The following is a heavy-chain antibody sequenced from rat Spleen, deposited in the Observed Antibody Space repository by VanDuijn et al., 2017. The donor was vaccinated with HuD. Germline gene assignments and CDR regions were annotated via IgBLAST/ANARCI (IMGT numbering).Heavy chain of an antibody. CDR1: GFSLTNND. CDR3: ARHGRTTDYPFDY. CDR2: IWTGGTT. D-gene: IGHD1-6*01. Sequence: QVQLKESGPGLMQPSETLSLTCTVSGFSLTNNDVGWVRQPLGKGLVWMGIIWTGGTTTYDSAVQSRLTMNRDTSKSQVFLKMNSLQPEDTGTYYCARHGRTTDYPFDYWGQGVMVTVSS. J-gene: IGHJ2*01. V-gene: IGHV2-72*01.